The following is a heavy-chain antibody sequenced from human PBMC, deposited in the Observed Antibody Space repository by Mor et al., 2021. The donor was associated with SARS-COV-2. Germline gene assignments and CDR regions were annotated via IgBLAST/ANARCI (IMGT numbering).Heavy chain of an antibody. D-gene: IGHD3-9*01. V-gene: IGHV1-69*02. Sequence: YAQKFQGRVTITADKSTSTAYMELSSLRSEDTAVYYCASIVTSYYYGMDVWGQGTTVTVSS. CDR3: ASIVTSYYYGMDV. J-gene: IGHJ6*02.